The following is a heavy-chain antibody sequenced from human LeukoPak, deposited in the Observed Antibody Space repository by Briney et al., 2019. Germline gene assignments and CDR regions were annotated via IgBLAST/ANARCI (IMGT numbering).Heavy chain of an antibody. CDR3: ARESSVGATACFDY. CDR1: GFTFSSYA. J-gene: IGHJ4*02. D-gene: IGHD1-26*01. Sequence: GGSLRLSCAASGFTFSSYAMHWVRQAPGKGLEWVAVISYDGSNKYYADSVKGRFTISRDNAKNSLYLQMNSLRAEDTAVYYCARESSVGATACFDYWGQGTLVTVSS. CDR2: ISYDGSNK. V-gene: IGHV3-30*04.